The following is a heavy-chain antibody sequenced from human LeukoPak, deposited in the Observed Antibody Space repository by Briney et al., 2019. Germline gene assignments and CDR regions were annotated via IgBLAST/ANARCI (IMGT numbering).Heavy chain of an antibody. J-gene: IGHJ4*02. CDR1: GGSFSGYY. CDR2: IYHSGST. V-gene: IGHV4-34*01. Sequence: SETLSLTCAVYGGSFSGYYWSWIRQPPGKGLEWIGYIYHSGSTYYNPSLKSRVTISVDRSKNQFPLKLSSVTAADTAVYYCARSPASSWTPYFDYWGQGTLVTVSS. D-gene: IGHD6-13*01. CDR3: ARSPASSWTPYFDY.